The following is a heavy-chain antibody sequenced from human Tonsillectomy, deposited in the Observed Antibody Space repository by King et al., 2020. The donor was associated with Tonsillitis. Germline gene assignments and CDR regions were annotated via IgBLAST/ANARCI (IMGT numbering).Heavy chain of an antibody. V-gene: IGHV4-34*01. CDR2: INHSGST. CDR1: GGSFSGYY. Sequence: VQLQQWGAGLLKPSETLSLTCAVYGGSFSGYYWSWIRQPPGKGLEWIGEINHSGSTNYNPSLKSRVTISVDTSKNQFSLKLSSVTAADTAVYYCARGSSSSWYFVGWFDPWGHGTLVTVSS. J-gene: IGHJ5*02. D-gene: IGHD6-13*01. CDR3: ARGSSSSWYFVGWFDP.